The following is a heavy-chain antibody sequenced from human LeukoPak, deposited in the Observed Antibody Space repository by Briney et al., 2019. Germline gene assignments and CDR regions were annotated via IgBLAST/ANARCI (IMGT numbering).Heavy chain of an antibody. V-gene: IGHV1-69*05. CDR1: GGTFSSYA. D-gene: IGHD2-8*01. J-gene: IGHJ4*02. CDR2: IIPIFGTA. CDR3: ARDRGLLGVSPFDY. Sequence: SVKVSCKASGGTFSSYAISWVRQAPGQGLEWMGRIIPIFGTANYAQKFQSRVTITTDESTSTAYMELSSLRSEDTAVYYCARDRGLLGVSPFDYWGQGTLVTVSS.